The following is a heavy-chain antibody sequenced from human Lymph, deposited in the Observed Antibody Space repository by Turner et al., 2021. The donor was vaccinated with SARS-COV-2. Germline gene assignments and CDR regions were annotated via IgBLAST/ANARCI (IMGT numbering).Heavy chain of an antibody. D-gene: IGHD2-21*02. Sequence: QVQLQESAPRLVKLLETLPLTCTVSGGSMNNNYWSWIRQPPGKRLEWIGFIFYRGSTNDNPSLKSRVTISVDTSENQFSLKLTSVTAADTAIYYCARQTVNNWVDPWGQGTLVTVSS. CDR3: ARQTVNNWVDP. J-gene: IGHJ5*02. V-gene: IGHV4-59*01. CDR2: IFYRGST. CDR1: GGSMNNNY.